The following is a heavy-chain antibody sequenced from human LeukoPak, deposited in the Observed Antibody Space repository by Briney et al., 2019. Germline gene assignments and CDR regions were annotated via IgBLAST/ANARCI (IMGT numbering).Heavy chain of an antibody. CDR3: AKGPTPRPGAFDI. Sequence: PGGSLRLSCAASGFTFSSYSMNWVRQAPGKGLEWVSAISGSGGSTYYADSVKGRFTISRDNSKNTLYLQMNSLRAEDTAVYYCAKGPTPRPGAFDIWGQGTMVTVSS. CDR1: GFTFSSYS. J-gene: IGHJ3*02. CDR2: ISGSGGST. V-gene: IGHV3-23*01.